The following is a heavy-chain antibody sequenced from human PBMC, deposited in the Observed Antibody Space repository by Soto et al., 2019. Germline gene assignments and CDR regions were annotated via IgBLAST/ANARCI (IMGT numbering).Heavy chain of an antibody. Sequence: PGGSLRLSCAASGFTFSSYAMHWVRQAPGKGLEWVAVISYDGSNKYYADSVRGRFTISRDNSKNTLYLQMNSLRAEDTAVYYCAREPPSFYWDDTPVIWGQGTMVTVSS. CDR1: GFTFSSYA. CDR2: ISYDGSNK. CDR3: AREPPSFYWDDTPVI. D-gene: IGHD2-2*01. J-gene: IGHJ3*02. V-gene: IGHV3-30-3*01.